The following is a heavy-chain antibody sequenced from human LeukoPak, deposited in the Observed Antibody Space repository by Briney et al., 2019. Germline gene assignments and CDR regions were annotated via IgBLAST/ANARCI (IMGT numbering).Heavy chain of an antibody. CDR2: ISSSSSYT. CDR3: ARQGSRNYFDY. V-gene: IGHV3-11*03. Sequence: GGSLRLSCAASGFTFSDYYMSWIRQAPGKGLEWVSYISSSSSYTNYADSVKGRFTISRDNAKNSLYLQMNSLRAEDTAEYYCARQGSRNYFDYWGQGTLVTVSS. CDR1: GFTFSDYY. D-gene: IGHD2-2*01. J-gene: IGHJ4*02.